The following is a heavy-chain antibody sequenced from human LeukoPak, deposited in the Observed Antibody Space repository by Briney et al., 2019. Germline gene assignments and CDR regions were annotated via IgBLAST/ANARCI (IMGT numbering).Heavy chain of an antibody. J-gene: IGHJ6*03. CDR2: MNPNSGNT. D-gene: IGHD6-13*01. V-gene: IGHV1-8*03. CDR1: GYTFTSYD. CDR3: ARGQQLVDLGLDYYYMDV. Sequence: ASVKVSFEASGYTFTSYDINWVRQATGQGLEWVGWMNPNSGNTGYAQKFQGGVTITRNSSISTAYMELSSLRSEDTAVYYCARGQQLVDLGLDYYYMDVWGKGTTVTVSS.